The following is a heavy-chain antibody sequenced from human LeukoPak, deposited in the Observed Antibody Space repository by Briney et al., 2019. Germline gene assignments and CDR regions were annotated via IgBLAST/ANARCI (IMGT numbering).Heavy chain of an antibody. CDR3: ARGPGYYDILTGYYKGEFDY. J-gene: IGHJ4*02. Sequence: SETLSLTCTVSGGSISSYYWSWIRQPPEKGLEWIGYIYYSGSTNYNPSLKSRVTISVDTSKNQFSLKLSSVTAADTAVYYCARGPGYYDILTGYYKGEFDYWGQGTLVTVSS. CDR2: IYYSGST. V-gene: IGHV4-59*01. D-gene: IGHD3-9*01. CDR1: GGSISSYY.